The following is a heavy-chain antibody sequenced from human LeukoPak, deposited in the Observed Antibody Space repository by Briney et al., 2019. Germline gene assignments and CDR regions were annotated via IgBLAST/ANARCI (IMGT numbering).Heavy chain of an antibody. CDR1: GFTFSSYS. Sequence: GGSLRLSCAASGFTFSSYSMNWVRQAPGKGLEWVSPISSSSSYIYYADSVKGRFTISRDNAKNSLYLQMNSLRAEDTAVYYCARDPGIFGVVIFDRNWYFDLWGRGTLVTVSS. V-gene: IGHV3-21*01. CDR3: ARDPGIFGVVIFDRNWYFDL. D-gene: IGHD3-3*01. J-gene: IGHJ2*01. CDR2: ISSSSSYI.